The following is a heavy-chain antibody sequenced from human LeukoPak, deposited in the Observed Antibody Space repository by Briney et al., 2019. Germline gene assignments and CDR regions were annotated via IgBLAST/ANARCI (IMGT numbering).Heavy chain of an antibody. D-gene: IGHD6-13*01. Sequence: GGSLTLSCAASGFTFSNYVMHWVRQAPGKGLEYVSAINGNGDTTYCANSVKGRFIISRDNAKNTLYLRMGSLRAEDMAVYYCARKAPAGHFDYWGQGTLVTVSS. J-gene: IGHJ4*02. V-gene: IGHV3-64*01. CDR2: INGNGDTT. CDR1: GFTFSNYV. CDR3: ARKAPAGHFDY.